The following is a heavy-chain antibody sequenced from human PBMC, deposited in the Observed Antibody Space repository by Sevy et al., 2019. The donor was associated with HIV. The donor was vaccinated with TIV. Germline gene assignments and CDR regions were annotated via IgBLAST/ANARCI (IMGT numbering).Heavy chain of an antibody. Sequence: GGSLRLSCAASGFTFSSYEMNWVRQAPGKGLEWVSYISSSGSTIYYADSVKGRFTISRDNAKNSLYLQMNSLRAEDTAAYYCARDLYDFWGPGVGMDVWGQGTTVTVSS. D-gene: IGHD3-3*01. J-gene: IGHJ6*02. CDR2: ISSSGSTI. CDR1: GFTFSSYE. V-gene: IGHV3-48*03. CDR3: ARDLYDFWGPGVGMDV.